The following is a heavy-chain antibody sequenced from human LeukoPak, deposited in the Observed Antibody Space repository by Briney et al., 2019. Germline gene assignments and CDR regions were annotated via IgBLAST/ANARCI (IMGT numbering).Heavy chain of an antibody. CDR1: GFTVSSNY. CDR2: IYSGGST. CDR3: ARGRPYYYDSSGYYPYDAFDI. V-gene: IGHV3-53*01. D-gene: IGHD3-22*01. J-gene: IGHJ3*02. Sequence: GGSLRLSCAASGFTVSSNYMSGVRQAPGKGLEWVSVIYSGGSTYYADSVKGRFTISRDNSKNTLYLQMNSLRAEDTAVYYCARGRPYYYDSSGYYPYDAFDIWGQGTMVTVSS.